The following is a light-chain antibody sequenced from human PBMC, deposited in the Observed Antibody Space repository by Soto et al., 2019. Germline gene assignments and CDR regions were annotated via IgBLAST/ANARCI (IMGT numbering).Light chain of an antibody. CDR2: AAS. CDR3: QQSYRFPKT. Sequence: DVQMTQSPSSLSASVGDSLTLTCRASQTVTSYLNWYQQKPGKAPKRLIYAASTLQGGGPSRFSGGGSGTEFTLTIISLQPEDFATYYCQQSYRFPKTFGRGTKVDI. V-gene: IGKV1-39*01. J-gene: IGKJ1*01. CDR1: QTVTSY.